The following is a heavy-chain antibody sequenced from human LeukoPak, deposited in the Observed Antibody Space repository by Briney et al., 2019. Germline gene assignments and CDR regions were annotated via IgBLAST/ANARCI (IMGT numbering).Heavy chain of an antibody. Sequence: GEPLKISCKGSGYSFTSYWIGWWRQMPGKGLEWMGIIYPGDSDTRYSPSFQGQITISADKSISTAYLQWSSLKASDTAMYYCASSSWFGPYYFDYWGQGTLVTVSS. CDR1: GYSFTSYW. D-gene: IGHD3-10*01. CDR3: ASSSWFGPYYFDY. CDR2: IYPGDSDT. V-gene: IGHV5-51*01. J-gene: IGHJ4*02.